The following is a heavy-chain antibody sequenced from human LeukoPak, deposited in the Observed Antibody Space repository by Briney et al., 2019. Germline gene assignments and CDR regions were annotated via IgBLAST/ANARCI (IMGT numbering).Heavy chain of an antibody. CDR2: IWYDGNNK. V-gene: IGHV3-33*01. CDR3: ARFPGDWYFDL. J-gene: IGHJ2*01. CDR1: GITFSSYG. Sequence: GGSLRLSCAASGITFSSYGMHWVRQATGKGLEWVAVIWYDGNNKYSADSVKGRFTISRDNSKNTLYLQMNSLRAEDTAVYYCARFPGDWYFDLWGRGTLVTVSS. D-gene: IGHD1-14*01.